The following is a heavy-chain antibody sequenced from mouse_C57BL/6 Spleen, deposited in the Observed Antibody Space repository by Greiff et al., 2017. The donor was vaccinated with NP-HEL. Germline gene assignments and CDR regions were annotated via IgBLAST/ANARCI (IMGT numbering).Heavy chain of an antibody. CDR1: GFTFSDYY. D-gene: IGHD4-1*01. V-gene: IGHV5-16*01. CDR2: INYDGSST. CDR3: ARMLTGNYAMDY. Sequence: EVNVVESEGGLVQPGSSMKLSCTASGFTFSDYYMAWVRQVPEKGLEWVANINYDGSSTYYLDSLKSRFIISRDNAKNILYLQMSSLKSEDTATYYCARMLTGNYAMDYWGQGTSVTVSS. J-gene: IGHJ4*01.